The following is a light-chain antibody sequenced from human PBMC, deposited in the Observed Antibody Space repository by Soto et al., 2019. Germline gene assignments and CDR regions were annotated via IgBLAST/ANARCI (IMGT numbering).Light chain of an antibody. CDR1: QTVDGNS. CDR3: QQYGSSPFT. J-gene: IGKJ3*01. V-gene: IGKV3-20*01. CDR2: DAF. Sequence: ENVLTQSPGRLSLSPGERATLSCRASQTVDGNSLAWYQQKPGQAPRLLMFDAFNRATGIPDRFSGSGSGTDFTLTISRLEPDDFALYYCQQYGSSPFTCGPGTTVDV.